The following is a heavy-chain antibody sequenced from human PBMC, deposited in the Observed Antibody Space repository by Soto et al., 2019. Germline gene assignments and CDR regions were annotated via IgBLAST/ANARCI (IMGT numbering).Heavy chain of an antibody. Sequence: QVQLQQWGAGLLKPSETLSLTCAVYGESLSGYYGNWIRQSPGKGLEWIGEINYSGNTNYNPSLKSRVTISIDTSKNQFSMNMSSVTAADIAVYYCARTRNLDVWGQGTKVIVSS. CDR1: GESLSGYY. D-gene: IGHD1-1*01. CDR3: ARTRNLDV. J-gene: IGHJ6*02. CDR2: INYSGNT. V-gene: IGHV4-34*01.